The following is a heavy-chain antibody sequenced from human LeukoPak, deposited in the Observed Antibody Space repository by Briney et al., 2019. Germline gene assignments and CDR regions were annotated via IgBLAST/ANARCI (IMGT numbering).Heavy chain of an antibody. CDR3: ARAVGDYDYVWGSYPPGCFDY. Sequence: KPSETLSLTCTVSGGSISSSSYYWGWIRQPPGQGLEWIGTIYYSGSTYYNPSLKSRVTISVDTSKNQFSLKLSSVTAADRAVYYCARAVGDYDYVWGSYPPGCFDYWGQGTLVTVSS. J-gene: IGHJ4*02. V-gene: IGHV4-39*07. CDR1: GGSISSSSYY. D-gene: IGHD3-16*02. CDR2: IYYSGST.